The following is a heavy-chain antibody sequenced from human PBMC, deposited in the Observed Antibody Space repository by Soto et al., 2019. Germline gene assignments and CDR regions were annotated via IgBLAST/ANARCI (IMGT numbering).Heavy chain of an antibody. CDR2: INPNSGGT. V-gene: IGHV1-2*04. D-gene: IGHD6-19*01. CDR3: ARESSSSGWYRYDAFDI. Sequence: QVQLVQSGAEVKKPGASVKVSCKASGYTFTGYYMHWVRQAPGQGLEWMGWINPNSGGTNYAQKFQGWVTMTRDTPISTAYMELSRLRSDDTAVYYCARESSSSGWYRYDAFDIWGQGTMVTVSS. J-gene: IGHJ3*02. CDR1: GYTFTGYY.